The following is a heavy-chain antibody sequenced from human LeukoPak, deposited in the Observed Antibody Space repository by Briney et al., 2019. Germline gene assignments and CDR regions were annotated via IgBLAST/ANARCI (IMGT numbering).Heavy chain of an antibody. CDR3: AKDFDSSGYYFDY. J-gene: IGHJ4*02. D-gene: IGHD3-22*01. CDR1: GFTFSSYG. V-gene: IGHV3-30*18. Sequence: PGGSLRLSCAASGFTFSSYGMHWVHQAPGKGLEWVAVISYDGSNKYYADSVKGRFTISRDNSKNTLYLQMNSLRAEDTAVYYCAKDFDSSGYYFDYWGQGTLVTVSS. CDR2: ISYDGSNK.